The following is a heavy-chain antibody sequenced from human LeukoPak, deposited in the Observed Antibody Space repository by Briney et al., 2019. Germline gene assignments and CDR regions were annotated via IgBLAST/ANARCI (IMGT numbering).Heavy chain of an antibody. J-gene: IGHJ4*02. CDR1: GGSFSGYY. V-gene: IGHV4-34*01. CDR2: IHHSGST. CDR3: ARGSKRDIVVVVAATPYFDY. Sequence: SETLSLICAVYGGSFSGYYWSWIRQPPGKGLEWIGEIHHSGSTNYNPSLKSRVTISVDTSKNQFSLKLSSVTAADTAVYYCARGSKRDIVVVVAATPYFDYWGQGTLVTVSS. D-gene: IGHD2-15*01.